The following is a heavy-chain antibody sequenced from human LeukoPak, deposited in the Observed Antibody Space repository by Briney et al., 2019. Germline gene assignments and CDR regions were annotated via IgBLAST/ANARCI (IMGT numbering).Heavy chain of an antibody. CDR3: ARGSSYYLDFDY. J-gene: IGHJ4*02. Sequence: SETLSLTCTVSGGSISSYYWSWIRQPPGKGLEWIGYIYYSGSTNYNPSLKSRVTISVDTSKNQFSLKLSSVTAADTAVYYCARGSSYYLDFDYWGQGTLVTVSS. CDR2: IYYSGST. V-gene: IGHV4-59*01. D-gene: IGHD3-22*01. CDR1: GGSISSYY.